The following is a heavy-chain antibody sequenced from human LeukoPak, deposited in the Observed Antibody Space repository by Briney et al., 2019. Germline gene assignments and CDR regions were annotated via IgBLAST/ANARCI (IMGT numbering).Heavy chain of an antibody. Sequence: PGGSVRLSCAASGFTLSDYWMNWVRQVPGKGPVWVSHISPDGRNIAYADSVNGLFTISRDSAKNTRYVQMNSLRVGDTAVYYCVRDGGGTTPYDCWGQGTLVTVSS. V-gene: IGHV3-74*01. J-gene: IGHJ4*02. D-gene: IGHD1-7*01. CDR1: GFTLSDYW. CDR2: ISPDGRNI. CDR3: VRDGGGTTPYDC.